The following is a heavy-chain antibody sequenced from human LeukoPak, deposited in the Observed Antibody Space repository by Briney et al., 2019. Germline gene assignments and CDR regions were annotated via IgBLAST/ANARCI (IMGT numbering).Heavy chain of an antibody. J-gene: IGHJ3*02. CDR2: ISSSSSYI. Sequence: GESLRLSCAASGFTFSSYSMNWVRQAPGKGLEWVSSISSSSSYIYYADSVKGRFTISRDNAKNSLYLQMNSLRAEDTALYYCAKYRGSGSYYSYAFDIWGQGTMVTVSS. CDR3: AKYRGSGSYYSYAFDI. D-gene: IGHD3-10*01. CDR1: GFTFSSYS. V-gene: IGHV3-21*04.